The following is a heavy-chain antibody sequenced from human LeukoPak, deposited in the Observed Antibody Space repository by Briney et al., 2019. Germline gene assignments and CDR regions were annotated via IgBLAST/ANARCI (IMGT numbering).Heavy chain of an antibody. CDR3: PRDSGSGGSCDSVWDY. D-gene: IGHD2-15*01. CDR2: INSYSGCT. J-gene: IGHJ4*02. Sequence: ASVKVSCKSSGYTFTGYYMHWVRQAPGQGREGVGCINSYSGCTNYAQKFQGRVTMTRDRSISTAYMELSRLRSDDTAVYYCPRDSGSGGSCDSVWDYWGQGTLVTVSS. V-gene: IGHV1-2*02. CDR1: GYTFTGYY.